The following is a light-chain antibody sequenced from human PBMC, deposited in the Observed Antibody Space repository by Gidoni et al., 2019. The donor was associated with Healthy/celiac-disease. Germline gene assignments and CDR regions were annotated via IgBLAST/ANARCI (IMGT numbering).Light chain of an antibody. J-gene: IGKJ5*01. CDR1: QSLLHSNGYNY. Sequence: DIVMTQSARSLPVTTGEPASISCRSSQSLLHSNGYNYLDWYLQKPGQSPQLLAYLGSNRAPGVPDRFSGSGSGTDFTLKISRVEAEDVGIYNCMRALRTRAGTLGKVTRLEIK. V-gene: IGKV2-28*01. CDR3: MRALRTRAGT. CDR2: LGS.